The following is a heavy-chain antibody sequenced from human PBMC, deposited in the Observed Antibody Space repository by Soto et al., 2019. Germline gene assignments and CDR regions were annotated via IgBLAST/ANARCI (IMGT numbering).Heavy chain of an antibody. J-gene: IGHJ3*02. CDR2: LNPGSGGT. V-gene: IGHV1-2*02. CDR3: ARDHYTMVRGVIMVDAFDI. D-gene: IGHD3-10*01. CDR1: GVTFTSYY. Sequence: ASVKVSCKASGVTFTSYYMHWVRPAPVQGFEWMVWLNPGSGGTNYAQKLQGRVTMTTDTSKSTAYMELRSLRSDDTAVYYCARDHYTMVRGVIMVDAFDIWGQGTMVTVSS.